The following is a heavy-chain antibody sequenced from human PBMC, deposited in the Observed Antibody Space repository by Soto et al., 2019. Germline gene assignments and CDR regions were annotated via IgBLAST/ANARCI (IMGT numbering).Heavy chain of an antibody. CDR3: ARPTVGGFDP. CDR2: INTDGTGT. CDR1: GFTFRTYW. J-gene: IGHJ5*02. Sequence: EIRLVESGGAVVQPGGSLRLSCAASGFTFRTYWMHWVRQVAGKGLVWVARINTDGTGTSYADSVKGRFTISRDNAKNNLCLQINKLRDDDPGLYHWARPTVGGFDPWGPGTQVTVSS. D-gene: IGHD3-16*01. V-gene: IGHV3-74*01.